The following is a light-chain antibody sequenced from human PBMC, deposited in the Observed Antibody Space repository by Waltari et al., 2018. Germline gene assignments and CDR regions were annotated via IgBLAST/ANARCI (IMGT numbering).Light chain of an antibody. Sequence: EIVLTPSPRTLSLSPGERAPLSCRASQTVRTTYLAWYQQKPGQAPTLLMSGASSRATGIPDSFSCSGSGTDFSLTISSLEPEDFAVYYCQQYDISPLTFGGGTKVEIK. V-gene: IGKV3-20*01. J-gene: IGKJ4*01. CDR2: GAS. CDR3: QQYDISPLT. CDR1: QTVRTTY.